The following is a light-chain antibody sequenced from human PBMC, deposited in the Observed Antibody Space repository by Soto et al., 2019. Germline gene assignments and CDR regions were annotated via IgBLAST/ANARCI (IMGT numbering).Light chain of an antibody. Sequence: QSVLTQPASVSGSPGQSITISCTGTISDVGGYNYVSWYQHHPGKAPKLMIYDVSNRPSGVSNRFPGSKSGNTASLTISGLQAEDRADYYCSSYRISRIGVFGTGTKVTVL. CDR1: ISDVGGYNY. V-gene: IGLV2-14*03. CDR2: DVS. J-gene: IGLJ1*01. CDR3: SSYRISRIGV.